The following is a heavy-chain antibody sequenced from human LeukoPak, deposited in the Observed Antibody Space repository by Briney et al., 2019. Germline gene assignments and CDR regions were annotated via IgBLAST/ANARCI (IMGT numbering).Heavy chain of an antibody. J-gene: IGHJ4*02. CDR2: INHSGST. V-gene: IGHV4-34*01. CDR3: ARQGITIFGVGHFDY. Sequence: SETLSLTCAVYGGSFSGYYWSWIRQPPGKGLEWIGEINHSGSTNYNPSLKSRVTISVDTSKNQFSLKLSSVTAADTAVYYCARQGITIFGVGHFDYWGQGTLVTVSS. CDR1: GGSFSGYY. D-gene: IGHD3-3*01.